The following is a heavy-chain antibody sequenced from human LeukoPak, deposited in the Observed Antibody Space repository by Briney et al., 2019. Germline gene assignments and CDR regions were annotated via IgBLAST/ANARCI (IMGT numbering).Heavy chain of an antibody. J-gene: IGHJ2*01. CDR3: ARDSVGSTTYYAYRYFDL. D-gene: IGHD2/OR15-2a*01. V-gene: IGHV3-48*02. CDR2: ISPSSRNI. CDR1: GFTFSSYS. Sequence: PGGSLRLSCAASGFTFSSYSMNWVRQAPGKGLEWISFISPSSRNIYYADSVKGRFTISRDNAKNSLYLQMNGLRDEDTAMYYCARDSVGSTTYYAYRYFDLWGRGTQVTVSS.